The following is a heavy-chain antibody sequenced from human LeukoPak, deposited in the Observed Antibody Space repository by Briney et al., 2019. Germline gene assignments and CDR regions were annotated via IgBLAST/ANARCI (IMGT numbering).Heavy chain of an antibody. CDR1: GFTLSCCG. D-gene: IGHD2-21*01. J-gene: IGHJ4*02. CDR3: AKDGDDCIEH. V-gene: IGHV3-30*02. Sequence: GGSLGLSCAASGFTLSCCGMHWVRQAPGKGLEWVAFVRYDGGNVYYADSVKGRFTISRDNFKNTLSLQMNSLRAEDTAMYYCAKDGDDCIEHWGQGALVTVSS. CDR2: VRYDGGNV.